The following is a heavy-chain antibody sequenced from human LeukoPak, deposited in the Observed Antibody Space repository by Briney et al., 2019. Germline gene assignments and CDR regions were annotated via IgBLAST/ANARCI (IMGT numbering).Heavy chain of an antibody. D-gene: IGHD3-10*01. CDR1: GFTFSSYA. CDR2: ISGSGGST. V-gene: IGHV3-23*01. Sequence: GSLRLSCAASGFTFSSYAMSWVRQAPGKVLEWVSAISGSGGSTYYADSVKGRFTISRDNSKNTLYLQMNSLRAEDTAVYYCAKAVDTMVRGPVDYWGQGTLVTVSS. J-gene: IGHJ4*02. CDR3: AKAVDTMVRGPVDY.